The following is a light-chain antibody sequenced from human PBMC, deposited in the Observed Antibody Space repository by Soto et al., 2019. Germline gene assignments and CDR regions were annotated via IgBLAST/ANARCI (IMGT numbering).Light chain of an antibody. J-gene: IGLJ2*01. V-gene: IGLV2-14*01. CDR1: TSDVGGYIS. CDR2: EVS. CDR3: AAWDDSLNGPV. Sequence: QSALTQPASVSGSPGQSVTISCTGTTSDVGGYISVSWYQQHPGKAPKLMIYEVSNRPSGVSNRFSGSKSGDTASLTISGLQAEDEADYYCAAWDDSLNGPVFGGGTKVTVL.